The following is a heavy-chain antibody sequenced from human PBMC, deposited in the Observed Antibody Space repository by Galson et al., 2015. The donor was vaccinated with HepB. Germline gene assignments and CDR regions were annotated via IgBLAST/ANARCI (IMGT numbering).Heavy chain of an antibody. CDR3: ARSRKDYSEPYYYYYYMDV. Sequence: SVKVSCKASGYTFTSYGISWVRQAPGQGLEWMGWISAYNGNTNYAQKLQGRVTMTTDTSTSTAYMELRSLRSDDTAVYYCARSRKDYSEPYYYYYYMDVWGKGTTVTVSS. CDR1: GYTFTSYG. J-gene: IGHJ6*03. D-gene: IGHD4-11*01. CDR2: ISAYNGNT. V-gene: IGHV1-18*01.